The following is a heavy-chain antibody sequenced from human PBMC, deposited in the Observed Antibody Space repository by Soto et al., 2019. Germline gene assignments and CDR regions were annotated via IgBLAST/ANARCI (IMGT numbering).Heavy chain of an antibody. D-gene: IGHD3-10*01. J-gene: IGHJ5*02. CDR2: IEGSGEIT. CDR3: VKNSGWFNT. Sequence: WGSLRLSCSASGFMFSTTDMSWVRQAPGKGLEWLTTIEGSGEITYYADSVKGRFTIPRDNSKSTVYLQMDSLTADDTAVYFCVKNSGWFNTWGQGTPVTVSS. CDR1: GFMFSTTD. V-gene: IGHV3-23*01.